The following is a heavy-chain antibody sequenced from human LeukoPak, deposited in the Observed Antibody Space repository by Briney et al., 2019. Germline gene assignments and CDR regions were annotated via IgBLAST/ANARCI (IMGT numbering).Heavy chain of an antibody. D-gene: IGHD5-12*01. CDR3: ARHWNSGYHDYYYYYMDV. V-gene: IGHV5-51*01. Sequence: KDGESLKISCKGSGYSFTSYWIGWVRQMPGKGLEWMGIIYPGDSDTRYSPSFQGQVTISADKSISTAYLQWSSLKASDTAMYYCARHWNSGYHDYYYYYMDVWGKGTTVTISS. J-gene: IGHJ6*03. CDR2: IYPGDSDT. CDR1: GYSFTSYW.